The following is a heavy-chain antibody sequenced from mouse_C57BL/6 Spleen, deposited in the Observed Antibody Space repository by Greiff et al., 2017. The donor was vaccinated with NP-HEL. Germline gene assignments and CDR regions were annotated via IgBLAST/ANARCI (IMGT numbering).Heavy chain of an antibody. Sequence: EVHLVESGPGLVKPSQSLSLTCSVTGYSITSGYYWNWIRQFPGNKLEWMGYISYDGSNNYNPSLKNRISITRDTSKNQFFLKLNSVTTEDTATYYCARERRNWNWYFDVWGTGTTVTVSS. J-gene: IGHJ1*03. D-gene: IGHD4-1*01. CDR2: ISYDGSN. V-gene: IGHV3-6*01. CDR1: GYSITSGYY. CDR3: ARERRNWNWYFDV.